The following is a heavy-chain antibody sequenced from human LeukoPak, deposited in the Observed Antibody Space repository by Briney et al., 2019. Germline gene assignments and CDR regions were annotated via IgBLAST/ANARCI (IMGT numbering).Heavy chain of an antibody. Sequence: GGSLRLSCAASGFTFSSYSMNWVRQAPGKGLEWVSSISSSSSYIYYADSVKGRFTISRDNAKNSLYLQMNSLRAEDTAVHYCARDSIAAASDYWGQGTLVTVSS. CDR1: GFTFSSYS. D-gene: IGHD6-13*01. J-gene: IGHJ4*02. V-gene: IGHV3-21*01. CDR3: ARDSIAAASDY. CDR2: ISSSSSYI.